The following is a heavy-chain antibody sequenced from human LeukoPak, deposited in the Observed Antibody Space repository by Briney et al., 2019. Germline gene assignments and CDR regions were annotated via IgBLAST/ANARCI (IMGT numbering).Heavy chain of an antibody. Sequence: SETLSLTCAVSGGSISSSNWWSWVRQPPGKGLEWIGEIYHSGNTNYNPSLKSRVTISVDKSKNQFSLKLSSVTAADTAVYYCARGPYGSSISNWFDPWGQGILVAVSS. CDR1: GGSISSSNW. V-gene: IGHV4-4*02. CDR2: IYHSGNT. D-gene: IGHD3-10*01. CDR3: ARGPYGSSISNWFDP. J-gene: IGHJ5*02.